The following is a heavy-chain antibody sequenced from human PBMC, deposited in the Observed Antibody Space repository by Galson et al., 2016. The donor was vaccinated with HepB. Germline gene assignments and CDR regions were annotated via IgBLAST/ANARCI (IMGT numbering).Heavy chain of an antibody. CDR1: GFTFSTYA. V-gene: IGHV3-23*01. D-gene: IGHD3-9*01. CDR2: ISDNGGST. CDR3: TTGGDYYDILTGYFKSLWYFDY. J-gene: IGHJ4*02. Sequence: SLRLSCAASGFTFSTYAMNWVRQAPGKGLEWVSGISDNGGSTYYADSVKGRFTISRDNSKNTLYLQMNSLRAEDTAVYYCTTGGDYYDILTGYFKSLWYFDYWGQGALVTVSS.